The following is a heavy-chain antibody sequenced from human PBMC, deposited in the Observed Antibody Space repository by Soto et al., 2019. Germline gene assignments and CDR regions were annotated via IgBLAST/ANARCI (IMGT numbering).Heavy chain of an antibody. CDR3: ARDRRTTVTFWFDP. CDR1: GYTFTSYA. CDR2: INAGNCHT. Sequence: ASVKVSCKASGYTFTSYAMHWVRQAPGQRLEWMGWINAGNCHTKYSQKFQGRITITRDTSASTAYMELSSLRSEDTAVYYCARDRRTTVTFWFDPWGQGTLVTVSS. J-gene: IGHJ5*02. D-gene: IGHD4-17*01. V-gene: IGHV1-3*01.